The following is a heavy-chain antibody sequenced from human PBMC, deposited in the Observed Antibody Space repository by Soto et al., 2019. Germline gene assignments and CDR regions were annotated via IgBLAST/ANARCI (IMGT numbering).Heavy chain of an antibody. V-gene: IGHV3-21*01. J-gene: IGHJ6*02. CDR1: GFTFSSYT. Sequence: PGGSLRLSCAAAGFTFSSYTMTWVRLAPGKGLEWVSSISSSSSYIYYADSVKGRFTISRDNAKNSLYLQMNSLRAEDTAVYYCAIGPCDWRYGMVVWGQGTMVTVSS. CDR2: ISSSSSYI. CDR3: AIGPCDWRYGMVV. D-gene: IGHD2-21*02.